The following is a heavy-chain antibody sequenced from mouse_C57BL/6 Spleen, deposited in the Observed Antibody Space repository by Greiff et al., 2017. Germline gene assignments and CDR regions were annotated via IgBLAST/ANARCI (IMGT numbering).Heavy chain of an antibody. J-gene: IGHJ2*01. V-gene: IGHV5-4*01. CDR3: ARDESAYFDY. CDR1: GFTFSSYA. D-gene: IGHD6-1*01. Sequence: EVKLVESGGGLVKPGGSLKLSCAASGFTFSSYAMSWVRQTPEKRLEWVATISDGSSYTYYPDNVKGRFTISRDNAKNTLYLQMSHLKSEDTAMYYCARDESAYFDYWGQGTTLTVSS. CDR2: ISDGSSYT.